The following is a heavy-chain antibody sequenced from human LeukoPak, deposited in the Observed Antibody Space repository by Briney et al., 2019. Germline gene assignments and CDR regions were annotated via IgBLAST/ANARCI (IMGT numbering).Heavy chain of an antibody. CDR2: ISSSRSTI. D-gene: IGHD6-13*01. V-gene: IGHV3-48*01. Sequence: PGGSLRLSCAASGFTFSSYGMHWVRQAPGKGLEWVSYISSSRSTIYYADSVKGRFTISRDNAKNSLYLQMNSLRAEDTAVYYCAREGYSPYWGQGTLVTVSS. J-gene: IGHJ4*02. CDR3: AREGYSPY. CDR1: GFTFSSYG.